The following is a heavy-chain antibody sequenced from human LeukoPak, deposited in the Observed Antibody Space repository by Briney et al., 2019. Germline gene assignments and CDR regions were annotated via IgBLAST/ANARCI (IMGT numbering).Heavy chain of an antibody. V-gene: IGHV1-69*04. CDR3: AREGWRDGGYYYYYGMDV. CDR2: VIPIFGIA. D-gene: IGHD2-15*01. CDR1: GGTFSSYA. J-gene: IGHJ6*02. Sequence: SVKFSCKASGGTFSSYALSWLRQAPGQGHEWMGTVIPIFGIANYAQKFQGRVTITADKSTSTAYMELSSPRSEDTAVYYCAREGWRDGGYYYYYGMDVWGQGTTVTVSS.